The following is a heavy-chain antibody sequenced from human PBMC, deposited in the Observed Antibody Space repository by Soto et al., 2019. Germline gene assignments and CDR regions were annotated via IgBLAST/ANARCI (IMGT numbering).Heavy chain of an antibody. Sequence: SETLSLTCTVSGGSISSSSYYLGRLRHPPGKGLEWIGSIYYSGSTYYNPSLKSRVTISVDTSKNQVSLKLSSVTAEDTAVYYCARDTGSRDHWVYDHYRIEVRSQRATVTVS. D-gene: IGHD7-27*01. J-gene: IGHJ6*02. CDR1: GGSISSSSYY. V-gene: IGHV4-39*02. CDR3: ARDTGSRDHWVYDHYRIEV. CDR2: IYYSGST.